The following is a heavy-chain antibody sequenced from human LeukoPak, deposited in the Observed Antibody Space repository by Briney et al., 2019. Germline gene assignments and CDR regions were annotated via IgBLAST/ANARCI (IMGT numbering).Heavy chain of an antibody. CDR2: IFQSGSP. CDR1: GGPISSGGYS. V-gene: IGHV4-30-2*01. D-gene: IGHD1-26*01. CDR3: ARDRAGLGLLDF. J-gene: IGHJ3*01. Sequence: SQTLPLTCAVSGGPISSGGYSWTWIRQPPGKGLEWIGYIFQSGSPSYNPSLRSRVTISVDTSRNHFSLELISVTAADTAMYYCARDRAGLGLLDFWGQGTMVTVSS.